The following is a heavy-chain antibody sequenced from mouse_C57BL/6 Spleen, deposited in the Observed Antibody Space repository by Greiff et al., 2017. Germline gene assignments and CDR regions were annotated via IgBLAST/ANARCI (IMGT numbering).Heavy chain of an antibody. Sequence: EVKLQESGGGLVKPGGSLKLSCAASGFTFSSYTMSWVRQTPEKRLEWVATISGGGGNTYYPDSVKGRFTISRDNAKNTLYLQMSSLRSEDTPLYYCARNWEGAMDYWGQGTSVTVSS. V-gene: IGHV5-9*01. J-gene: IGHJ4*01. D-gene: IGHD4-1*01. CDR2: ISGGGGNT. CDR3: ARNWEGAMDY. CDR1: GFTFSSYT.